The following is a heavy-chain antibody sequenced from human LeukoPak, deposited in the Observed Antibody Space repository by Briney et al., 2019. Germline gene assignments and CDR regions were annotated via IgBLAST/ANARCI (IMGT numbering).Heavy chain of an antibody. V-gene: IGHV1-69*05. J-gene: IGHJ6*03. Sequence: PGASVKVSCKASGGTFSSYAISWVRQAPGQGLEWMGGIIPIFGTANYAQKFQGRVTITTDESTSTAYMELSSLRSEDTAVYYCARCYSSSFTLSVNYYYYMDVWGKGTTVTVSS. CDR2: IIPIFGTA. D-gene: IGHD6-6*01. CDR1: GGTFSSYA. CDR3: ARCYSSSFTLSVNYYYYMDV.